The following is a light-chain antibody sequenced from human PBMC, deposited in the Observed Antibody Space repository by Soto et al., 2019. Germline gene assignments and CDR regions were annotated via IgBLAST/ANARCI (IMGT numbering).Light chain of an antibody. Sequence: QSALTQPASVSGSPGQSITISCTGTSSDVGGYNYVSWYQQHPGKASKLMIYEVSNRPSGVSNRFSGSKSGNTASLTISGLQAEDEADYYCSSYTSSSTYVFATGTSSPS. CDR1: SSDVGGYNY. J-gene: IGLJ1*01. CDR3: SSYTSSSTYV. V-gene: IGLV2-14*01. CDR2: EVS.